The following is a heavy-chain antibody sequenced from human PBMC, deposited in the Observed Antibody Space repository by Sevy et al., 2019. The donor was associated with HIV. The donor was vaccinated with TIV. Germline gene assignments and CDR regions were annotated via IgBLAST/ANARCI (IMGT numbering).Heavy chain of an antibody. CDR2: ISTTGHDI. J-gene: IGHJ4*02. CDR3: ARGGYGYNLFDY. CDR1: GFTFSDSY. D-gene: IGHD5-12*01. Sequence: GGSLRLSCAASGFTFSDSYMSWVRQAPGKGLEWVSYISTTGHDIYYADSVKGRFTISRDNAKNSLRLQMNRLGVEDTAVYFCARGGYGYNLFDYWGRGTLVTVSS. V-gene: IGHV3-11*04.